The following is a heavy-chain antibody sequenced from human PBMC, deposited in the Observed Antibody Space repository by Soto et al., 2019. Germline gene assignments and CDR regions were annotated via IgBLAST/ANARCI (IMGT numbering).Heavy chain of an antibody. CDR3: ARGPLYYDILTGYYTVNYYGMDV. CDR1: GGSFSGYY. V-gene: IGHV4-34*01. Sequence: SETLSLTCAVYGGSFSGYYWSWIRQPPGKGLEWIGEINHSGSTNYNPSLKSRVTISVDTSKNQFSLKLSSVTAADTAVYYCARGPLYYDILTGYYTVNYYGMDVWGQGTTVTVSS. J-gene: IGHJ6*02. CDR2: INHSGST. D-gene: IGHD3-9*01.